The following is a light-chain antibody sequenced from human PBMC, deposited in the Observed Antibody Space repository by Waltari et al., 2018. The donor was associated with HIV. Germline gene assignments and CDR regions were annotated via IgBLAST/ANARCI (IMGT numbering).Light chain of an antibody. V-gene: IGLV1-44*01. J-gene: IGLJ2*01. CDR2: SNN. Sequence: QSVLTQPPSASGTPGQRVTIPCSGSSSNIGSNTVTWYQQLPGTAPKLLIYSNNPRPSGVPDRFSGSKSGTSASLAISGLQSEDEADYYCAAWDDSLNGYVVFGGGTKLTVL. CDR3: AAWDDSLNGYVV. CDR1: SSNIGSNT.